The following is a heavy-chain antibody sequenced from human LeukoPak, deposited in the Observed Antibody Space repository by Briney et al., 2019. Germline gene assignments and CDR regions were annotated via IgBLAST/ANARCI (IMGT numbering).Heavy chain of an antibody. J-gene: IGHJ4*02. CDR3: AREGGPYRPLDY. Sequence: SETLSLTCGVSGGSITNTNYWTWVRQPPGKGLEWIGEVNLRGSTNYNPSLMGRVAISVDKSENHISLQLTSVTAADTAVYYCAREGGPYRPLDYSGQGTLVTVSS. CDR2: VNLRGST. V-gene: IGHV4-4*02. CDR1: GGSITNTNY.